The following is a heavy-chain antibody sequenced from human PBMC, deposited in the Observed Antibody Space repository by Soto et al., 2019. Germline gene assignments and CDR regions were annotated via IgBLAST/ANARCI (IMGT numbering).Heavy chain of an antibody. CDR2: IYPGDSDT. Sequence: PGESLKISCKGSGYSFTSYWIGWVRQMSGKGLEWMGIIYPGDSDTRYSPSFQGQVTISADKSISTAYLQWSSLKASDTAMYYCARHRDCSGGSCYPKWGYYYYGMDVWGQGTTVTVSS. CDR1: GYSFTSYW. J-gene: IGHJ6*02. CDR3: ARHRDCSGGSCYPKWGYYYYGMDV. V-gene: IGHV5-51*01. D-gene: IGHD2-15*01.